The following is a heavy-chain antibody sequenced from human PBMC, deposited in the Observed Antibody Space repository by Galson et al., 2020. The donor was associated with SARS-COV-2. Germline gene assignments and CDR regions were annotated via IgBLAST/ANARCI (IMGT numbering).Heavy chain of an antibody. CDR3: TRLSSSWQNNWFDP. Sequence: QLGESLKISCAASGFTFSGSGIHWVRHASGKGLEWVGRIRSKANNYATAYAASMNGRFTISRDDSKNTAYLQMNSLKTEDTAVYYCTRLSSSWQNNWFDPWGQGTLVTVSS. CDR2: IRSKANNYAT. J-gene: IGHJ5*02. V-gene: IGHV3-73*01. D-gene: IGHD6-13*01. CDR1: GFTFSGSG.